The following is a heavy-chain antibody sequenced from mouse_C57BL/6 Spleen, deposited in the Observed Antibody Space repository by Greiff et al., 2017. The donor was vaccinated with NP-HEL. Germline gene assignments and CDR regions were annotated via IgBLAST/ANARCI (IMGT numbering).Heavy chain of an antibody. Sequence: EVQRVESGAELVKPGASVKLSCTASGFNIKDYYMHWVKQRTEQGLEWIGRIDPEDGETKYAPKFQGKATITADTSSNTAYLQLSSLTSEDTAVYYCASQGLYYYGSSFGFDYWGQGTTLTVSS. V-gene: IGHV14-2*01. CDR3: ASQGLYYYGSSFGFDY. D-gene: IGHD1-1*01. J-gene: IGHJ2*01. CDR1: GFNIKDYY. CDR2: IDPEDGET.